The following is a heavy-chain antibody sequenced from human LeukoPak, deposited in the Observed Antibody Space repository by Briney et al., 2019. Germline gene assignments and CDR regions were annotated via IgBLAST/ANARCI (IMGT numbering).Heavy chain of an antibody. D-gene: IGHD4/OR15-4a*01. CDR2: ISSSGSTI. CDR3: ARVGAQRGWYFDY. Sequence: PGGSLRLSCAASGFTFSSYEMNWVRQAPGKGLEWVSYISSSGSTIYYADSVKGRFTISRGNAKNSLYLQMNSLRAEDTAVYYCARVGAQRGWYFDYWGQGTLVTVSS. CDR1: GFTFSSYE. V-gene: IGHV3-48*03. J-gene: IGHJ4*02.